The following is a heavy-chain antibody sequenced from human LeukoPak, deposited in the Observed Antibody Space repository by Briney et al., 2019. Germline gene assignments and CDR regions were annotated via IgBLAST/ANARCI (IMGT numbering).Heavy chain of an antibody. CDR3: ATKPAMVRGVIGTN. J-gene: IGHJ4*02. D-gene: IGHD3-10*01. CDR1: GGSISSYY. Sequence: SETLSLTCTVSGGSISSYYWSWIRQPPGKGLEWIGYIYYSGSTNYNPSLKSRVTISVDTSKNQFSLKLSSVTAADTAVYYCATKPAMVRGVIGTNWGQGALVTVSS. V-gene: IGHV4-59*12. CDR2: IYYSGST.